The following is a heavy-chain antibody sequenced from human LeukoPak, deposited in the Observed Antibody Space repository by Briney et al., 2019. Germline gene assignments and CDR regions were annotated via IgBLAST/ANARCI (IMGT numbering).Heavy chain of an antibody. J-gene: IGHJ3*02. CDR2: ISGSGDST. CDR1: GFTFSSYA. CDR3: AKIQSSRWGVYDAFDI. D-gene: IGHD6-13*01. Sequence: GGSLRLSCAASGFTFSSYAMSWVRQAPGKGLEWVSSISGSGDSTYYPDSVKGRFTISRDNSKNTLYLQMNSLRAEDTAVYYCAKIQSSRWGVYDAFDIRGQGTMVTVSS. V-gene: IGHV3-23*01.